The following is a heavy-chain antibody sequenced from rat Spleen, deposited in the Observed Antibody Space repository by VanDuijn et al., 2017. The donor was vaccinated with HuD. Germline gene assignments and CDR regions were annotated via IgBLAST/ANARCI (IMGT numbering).Heavy chain of an antibody. V-gene: IGHV5-7*01. D-gene: IGHD1-12*02. CDR2: ISYDGSST. Sequence: EVQLVETGGGLVQPGRSLKLSCVASGFTFSDYAMAWVRQSPKKGLEWVATISYDGSSTYYPDSVKGRFTISRDNAKSTLYLQMDSLRSEDTATYFCARRPYYDGAYYPFAYWGQGTLVTVSS. J-gene: IGHJ3*01. CDR1: GFTFSDYA. CDR3: ARRPYYDGAYYPFAY.